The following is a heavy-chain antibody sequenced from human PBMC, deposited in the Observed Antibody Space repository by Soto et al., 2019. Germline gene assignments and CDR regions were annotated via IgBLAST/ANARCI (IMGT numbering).Heavy chain of an antibody. V-gene: IGHV1-69*08. CDR1: GGTFSSYT. CDR2: IIPILGIA. J-gene: IGHJ4*02. D-gene: IGHD3-16*01. Sequence: QVQLVQSGAEVKKPGSSVKVSCKASGGTFSSYTISWVRQAPGQGLEWMGRIIPILGIANYAQKFQGRVTITEDKSTSTAYMELSSLRSEDTAVYYCARDRRGGYYFDYWGQGTLVTVSS. CDR3: ARDRRGGYYFDY.